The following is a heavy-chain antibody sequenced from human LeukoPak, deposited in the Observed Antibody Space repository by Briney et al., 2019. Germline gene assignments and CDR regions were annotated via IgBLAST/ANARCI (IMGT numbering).Heavy chain of an antibody. Sequence: GASVKVSCKASGYTFISYGFSWVRQAPGQGLEWMGWISAYNGNTDYAQELQGRVTMTTDTSTSTAYMELRSLRSDDTAVYYCVRDCSSTSCYLRYWGQGTLVTVSS. CDR3: VRDCSSTSCYLRY. V-gene: IGHV1-18*01. J-gene: IGHJ4*02. CDR2: ISAYNGNT. D-gene: IGHD2-2*01. CDR1: GYTFISYG.